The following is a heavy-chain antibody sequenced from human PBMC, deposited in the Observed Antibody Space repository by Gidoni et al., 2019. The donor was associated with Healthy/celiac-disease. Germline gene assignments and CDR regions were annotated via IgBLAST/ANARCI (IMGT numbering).Heavy chain of an antibody. Sequence: QVQLQESGPGLVKPPETLSLPCTVPGGSISSYYWSWIRQTPGKGLEWFWYNYYSGSTNYNPSLKSRVTISVDTSKNQFSLKLSSVTAADTAVYYCARDQPNFGYDSSGFDYWGQGTLVTVSS. D-gene: IGHD3-22*01. V-gene: IGHV4-59*01. J-gene: IGHJ4*02. CDR2: NYYSGST. CDR3: ARDQPNFGYDSSGFDY. CDR1: GGSISSYY.